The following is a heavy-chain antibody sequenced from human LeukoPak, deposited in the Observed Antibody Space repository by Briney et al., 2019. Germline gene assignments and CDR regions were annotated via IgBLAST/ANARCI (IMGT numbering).Heavy chain of an antibody. Sequence: PGGSLRLSCAASGFSFSSYGMHWVRQAPGKGLEWVAVISYDGSNKYYADSVKGRFTISRDNSKNTLYLQMNSLRPEDTAVYYCAKEIRGRPTNYFYGMDVWGQGTTVTVSS. CDR2: ISYDGSNK. J-gene: IGHJ6*02. V-gene: IGHV3-30*18. CDR1: GFSFSSYG. CDR3: AKEIRGRPTNYFYGMDV. D-gene: IGHD6-6*01.